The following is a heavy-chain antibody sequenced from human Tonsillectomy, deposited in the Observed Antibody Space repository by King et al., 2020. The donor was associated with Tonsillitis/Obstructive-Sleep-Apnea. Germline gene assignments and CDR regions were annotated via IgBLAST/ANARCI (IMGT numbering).Heavy chain of an antibody. CDR2: INAGNGNT. CDR3: ASNRGYSNYERSFDY. Sequence: QLVQSGAEVKKPGASVKVSCKASGYTFTSYAMHWVRQAPGQRLEWMGWINAGNGNTKYSQKFQGRVTITRDTSASTAYMELSSLRSEDTAVYYCASNRGYSNYERSFDYWGQGTLVTVSS. CDR1: GYTFTSYA. D-gene: IGHD4-11*01. J-gene: IGHJ4*02. V-gene: IGHV1-3*01.